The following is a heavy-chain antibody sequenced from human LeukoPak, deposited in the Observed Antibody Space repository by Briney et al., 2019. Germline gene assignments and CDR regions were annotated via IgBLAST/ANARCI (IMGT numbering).Heavy chain of an antibody. Sequence: GGSLRLSCTASGFIFNNYAMSWVRQAPGKGLEWVSGISWNSGSIGYADSVKGRFTISRDNAKTSLYLQMNSLRAEDTALYYCAKDLGPGSMATSPGFDYWGQGTLVTVSS. D-gene: IGHD5-24*01. J-gene: IGHJ4*02. V-gene: IGHV3-9*01. CDR3: AKDLGPGSMATSPGFDY. CDR2: ISWNSGSI. CDR1: GFIFNNYA.